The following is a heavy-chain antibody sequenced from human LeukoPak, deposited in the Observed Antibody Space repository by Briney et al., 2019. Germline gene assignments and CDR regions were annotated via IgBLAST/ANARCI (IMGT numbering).Heavy chain of an antibody. J-gene: IGHJ6*02. Sequence: VASVTVSCKASGYKFTVYYMHWVRQAPGQGLEWMGRINPDTGDTNSAQKFQGRVTMTRDTSVSAAYMELSGLTSDDTAVYYCATLYCSTTICAYGMDVWGQGATVTVSS. CDR3: ATLYCSTTICAYGMDV. CDR1: GYKFTVYY. CDR2: INPDTGDT. V-gene: IGHV1-2*06. D-gene: IGHD2-2*01.